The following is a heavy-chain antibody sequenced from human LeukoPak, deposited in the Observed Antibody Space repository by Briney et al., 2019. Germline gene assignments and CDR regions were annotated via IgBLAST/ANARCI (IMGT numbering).Heavy chain of an antibody. J-gene: IGHJ4*02. CDR2: IKQDGSEK. V-gene: IGHV3-7*03. D-gene: IGHD5-24*01. CDR1: GFTFSSYW. Sequence: GGSLRLSCAASGFTFSSYWMSWVRQAPGKGLEWVANIKQDGSEKYYVDSVKGRFTISRDNPKNTLYLQMNSLRAEDTAVYYCAKLRWLQFAGWYFDYWGQGTLVTVSS. CDR3: AKLRWLQFAGWYFDY.